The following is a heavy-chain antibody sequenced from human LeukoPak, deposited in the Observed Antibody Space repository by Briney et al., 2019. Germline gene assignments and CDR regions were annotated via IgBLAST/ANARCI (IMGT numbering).Heavy chain of an antibody. CDR1: GGSISSHY. CDR3: AKSSGSYYMVYYYYMDV. V-gene: IGHV4-59*11. D-gene: IGHD3-10*01. CDR2: IYYSGSA. Sequence: ASETLSLTCTVSGGSISSHYWSWIRQPPGKGLEWIGYIYYSGSANYNPSLKSRVTISVDTSKNQFSLKLSSVTAADTAVYYCAKSSGSYYMVYYYYMDVWGKGTTVTVSS. J-gene: IGHJ6*03.